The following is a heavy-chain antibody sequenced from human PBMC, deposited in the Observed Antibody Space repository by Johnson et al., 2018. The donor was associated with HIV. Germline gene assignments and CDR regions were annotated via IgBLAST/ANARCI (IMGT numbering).Heavy chain of an antibody. Sequence: QVQLVVSGGGVVQHGRSLRLSCAASGLTFSSYALHWVRQAPGNGLEWAADISYDGRTNYYADTVKGRFTISRDNFKNQRCLQMNSPRAEDTAVYYCAKDHDYGDAFDIWGQGTMVTVSS. J-gene: IGHJ3*02. V-gene: IGHV3-30-3*01. CDR1: GLTFSSYA. D-gene: IGHD4-17*01. CDR2: ISYDGRTN. CDR3: AKDHDYGDAFDI.